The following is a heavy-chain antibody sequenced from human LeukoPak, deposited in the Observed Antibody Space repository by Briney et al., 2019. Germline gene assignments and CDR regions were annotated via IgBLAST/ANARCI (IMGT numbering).Heavy chain of an antibody. V-gene: IGHV4-39*07. Sequence: SETLSLTCSVSGDSITGYYWGWIRQPPGKGLEWIGNIYYTGNTYYNSSLKSRVTISLDTSKNQFSLKLSSVTAADTAVYYCARRLYYGPEAGWGQGTLVTVSS. CDR2: IYYTGNT. CDR1: GDSITGYY. CDR3: ARRLYYGPEAG. D-gene: IGHD3-10*01. J-gene: IGHJ4*02.